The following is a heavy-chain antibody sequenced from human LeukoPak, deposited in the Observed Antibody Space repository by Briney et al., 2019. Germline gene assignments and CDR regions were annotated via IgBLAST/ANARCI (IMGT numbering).Heavy chain of an antibody. J-gene: IGHJ4*02. CDR2: ISFDGSNK. D-gene: IGHD3-9*01. V-gene: IGHV3-30-3*01. CDR3: ARGRMTYYDILTGYRSLYFDY. CDR1: GFTFSSYT. Sequence: GGSLRLSCAASGFTFSSYTIHWVRQPPGKGLEWVAVISFDGSNKYYADSVKGRFTISRGNSKNTLYLQMNSLRAEDTAVYYCARGRMTYYDILTGYRSLYFDYWGQGTLVTVSS.